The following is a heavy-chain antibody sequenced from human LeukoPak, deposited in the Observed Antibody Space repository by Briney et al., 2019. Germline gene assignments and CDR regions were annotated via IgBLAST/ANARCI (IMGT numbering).Heavy chain of an antibody. D-gene: IGHD2-15*01. CDR1: GYTFTSYY. CDR2: INPSGGST. CDR3: ARDLDCSGGSCYVHYMDV. Sequence: ASVKVSCKASGYTFTSYYMHWVRQAPGQGLERMGIINPSGGSTSYAQKFQGRVTMTRDTSTSTVYMELSSLRSEDTAVYYCARDLDCSGGSCYVHYMDVWGKGTTVTVSS. V-gene: IGHV1-46*01. J-gene: IGHJ6*03.